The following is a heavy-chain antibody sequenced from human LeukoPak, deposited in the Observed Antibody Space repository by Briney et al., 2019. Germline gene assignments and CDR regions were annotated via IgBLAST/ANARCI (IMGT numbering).Heavy chain of an antibody. Sequence: ASVKVSYKASGYTFTGYYMHWVRQAPGQGLEWMGWINPNSGGTIHAQNFQGRVTMTRDTSISTAYMELSRLRSDDTAVYYCAKSSGSRSYYVSDYWGQGTLVTVSS. V-gene: IGHV1-2*02. D-gene: IGHD1-26*01. CDR2: INPNSGGT. J-gene: IGHJ4*02. CDR1: GYTFTGYY. CDR3: AKSSGSRSYYVSDY.